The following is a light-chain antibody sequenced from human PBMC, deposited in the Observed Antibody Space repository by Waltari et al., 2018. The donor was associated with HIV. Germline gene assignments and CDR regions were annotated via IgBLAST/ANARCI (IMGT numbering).Light chain of an antibody. CDR1: GSDIGLYDL. J-gene: IGLJ2*01. V-gene: IGLV2-14*01. Sequence: QSALTQPASLSGSPGQSITITCSGTGSDIGLYDLVSWYRQEPGKAPRLLIYGVSKRPSEISRRVSGSKARTTASLTISALQADDEGDYYCSAYTMSGSLVFGGGTKLTVL. CDR2: GVS. CDR3: SAYTMSGSLV.